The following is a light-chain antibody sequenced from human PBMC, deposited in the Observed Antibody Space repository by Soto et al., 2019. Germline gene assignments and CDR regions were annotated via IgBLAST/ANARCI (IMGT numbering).Light chain of an antibody. J-gene: IGLJ1*01. CDR2: EVN. Sequence: QSVLTQPASVSGSPGQSITLSCTGTSSDVGVFHYVSWYQQHPGKAPKLIIYEVNNRPSGVSNRFSGSKSGNTASLTISGLQAEDEADYYCSSYTTSSTVFGTGTKVTVL. CDR3: SSYTTSSTV. CDR1: SSDVGVFHY. V-gene: IGLV2-14*01.